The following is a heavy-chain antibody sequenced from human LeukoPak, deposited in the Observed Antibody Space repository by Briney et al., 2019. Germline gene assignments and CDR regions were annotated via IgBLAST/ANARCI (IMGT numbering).Heavy chain of an antibody. D-gene: IGHD5-18*01. Sequence: PSETLSLTCTVSGGSISSYYWSWIRQPPGKGLEWIGYIYYSGSTNYNPSLKSRVTISVDTSKNQFSLKLSSVTAADTAVYYCARGGVDTAMGGLWGQGTMVTVSS. CDR3: ARGGVDTAMGGL. CDR2: IYYSGST. J-gene: IGHJ3*01. V-gene: IGHV4-59*01. CDR1: GGSISSYY.